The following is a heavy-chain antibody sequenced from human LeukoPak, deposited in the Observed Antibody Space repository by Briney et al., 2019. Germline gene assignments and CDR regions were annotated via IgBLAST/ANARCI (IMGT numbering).Heavy chain of an antibody. J-gene: IGHJ5*02. CDR2: ISAYNGNT. D-gene: IGHD2-2*02. CDR3: ARDRSRSAPIAWFDP. Sequence: ASVKVSCKASGYTFTSSGITWVRQAPGQRLEWMGWISAYNGNTNYAQRLQSRVTMTTDTSTSTAYMELRSLRFDDTAVYYCARDRSRSAPIAWFDPWGQGTLVTVSS. CDR1: GYTFTSSG. V-gene: IGHV1-18*01.